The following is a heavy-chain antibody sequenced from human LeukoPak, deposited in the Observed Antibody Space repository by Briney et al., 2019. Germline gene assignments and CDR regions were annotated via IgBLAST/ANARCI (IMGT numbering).Heavy chain of an antibody. J-gene: IGHJ4*02. CDR2: INHSGST. CDR3: ARGPTYYYGSGSYYFDY. CDR1: GGSFSGYY. Sequence: SETLSLTWAVYGGSFSGYYWSWIRQPPGNGLEWIGEINHSGSTNYNPSLKSRVTISVDTSKNQFSLKLSSVTAADTAVYYCARGPTYYYGSGSYYFDYWGQGTLVTVSS. V-gene: IGHV4-34*01. D-gene: IGHD3-10*01.